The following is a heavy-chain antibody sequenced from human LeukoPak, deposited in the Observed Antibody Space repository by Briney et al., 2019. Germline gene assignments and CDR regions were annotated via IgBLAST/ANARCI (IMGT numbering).Heavy chain of an antibody. CDR3: ARGYSYGYNY. CDR2: ISWNSGSI. D-gene: IGHD5-18*01. CDR1: GFTFDDYA. Sequence: GGSLRLSCAASGFTFDDYAMHWVRQAPGKGLEWVSGISWNSGSIGYADSVKGRFTISRDNAKNSLYLQLNSLRADDTAVYYCARGYSYGYNYWGQGTLVTVSS. J-gene: IGHJ4*02. V-gene: IGHV3-9*01.